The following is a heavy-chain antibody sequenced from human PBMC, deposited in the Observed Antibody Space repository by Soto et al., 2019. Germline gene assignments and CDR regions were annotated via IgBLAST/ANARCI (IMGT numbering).Heavy chain of an antibody. D-gene: IGHD2-2*01. CDR2: IIPRSATS. CDR3: AREGLALVPTTVNSDYYYYAMDV. J-gene: IGHJ6*02. V-gene: IGHV1-69*12. CDR1: GDTFSTYT. Sequence: QVQLVQSGAEVKKPGSSVKVSCKASGDTFSTYTITGVRQAPGQGLEWMGGIIPRSATSNYAQKFQGRVTITADESTSTAYMELSSLRSEDAAVYYCAREGLALVPTTVNSDYYYYAMDVWGQGTTVTVSS.